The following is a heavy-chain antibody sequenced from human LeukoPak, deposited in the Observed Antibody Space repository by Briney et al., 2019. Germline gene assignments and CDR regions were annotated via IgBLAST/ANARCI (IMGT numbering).Heavy chain of an antibody. J-gene: IGHJ6*03. CDR1: GGSISSSSYY. Sequence: SETLSLTCTVSGGSISSSSYYWGWIRQPPGKGLEWIGSIYYSGSTYYNPSLKSRVTISVDTSKNQFSLKLSSVTAADTAVYYCARFYTTSQYGSGYMDVWGKGTTVTVSS. D-gene: IGHD3-10*01. CDR2: IYYSGST. CDR3: ARFYTTSQYGSGYMDV. V-gene: IGHV4-39*01.